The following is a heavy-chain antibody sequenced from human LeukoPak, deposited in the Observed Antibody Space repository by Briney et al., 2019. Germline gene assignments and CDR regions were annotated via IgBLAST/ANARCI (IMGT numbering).Heavy chain of an antibody. V-gene: IGHV3-69-1*02. Sequence: GGSLRLSCAASEFSVGSNYMTWVRQAPGKGLEWVSSLTSANYTYYADSVEGRFTISRDNAKNSLYLQMNSLRAEDTAVYYCAELGITMIGGVWGKGTTVTISS. J-gene: IGHJ6*04. CDR1: EFSVGSNY. CDR2: LTSANYT. D-gene: IGHD3-10*02. CDR3: AELGITMIGGV.